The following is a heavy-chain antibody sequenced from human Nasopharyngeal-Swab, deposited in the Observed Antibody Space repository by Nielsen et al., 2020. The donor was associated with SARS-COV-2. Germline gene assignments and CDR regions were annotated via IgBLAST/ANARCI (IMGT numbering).Heavy chain of an antibody. CDR2: IIPIFGTA. CDR1: GGTFSSYA. CDR3: ARVAHYYDSSGYPYAFDI. D-gene: IGHD3-22*01. J-gene: IGHJ3*02. V-gene: IGHV1-69*13. Sequence: SSVKVSCKASGGTFSSYAISWVRQAPGQGLEWMGGIIPIFGTANYAQKFQGRVTITADESTSTAYMELSSLRSEDTAVYYCARVAHYYDSSGYPYAFDIWGQGTMVTVSS.